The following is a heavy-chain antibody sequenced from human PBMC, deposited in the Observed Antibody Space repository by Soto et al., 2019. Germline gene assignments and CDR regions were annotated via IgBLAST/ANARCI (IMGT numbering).Heavy chain of an antibody. Sequence: PGGSLRLSCAASGFTFSSYSMNWVRQAPGKGLEWVSSISSSSSYIYYADSVKGRFTISRDNAKNSLYLQMNSLRAEDTAVYYCASDMDYYGSGTPTGYWGQGTLVTVSS. V-gene: IGHV3-21*01. D-gene: IGHD3-10*01. CDR1: GFTFSSYS. CDR2: ISSSSSYI. J-gene: IGHJ4*02. CDR3: ASDMDYYGSGTPTGY.